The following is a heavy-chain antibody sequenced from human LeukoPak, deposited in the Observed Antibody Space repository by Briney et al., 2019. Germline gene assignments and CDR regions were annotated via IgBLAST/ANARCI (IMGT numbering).Heavy chain of an antibody. Sequence: ASVKVSCKASGYTFTSYGISWVRQAPGQGLEWMGGIIPIFGTANYAQKFQGRVTITADESTSTAYMELSSLRSEDTAVYYCARANSSSWFGGIRNYYYYGMDVWGQGTTVTVSS. J-gene: IGHJ6*02. CDR2: IIPIFGTA. V-gene: IGHV1-69*13. CDR3: ARANSSSWFGGIRNYYYYGMDV. CDR1: GYTFTSYG. D-gene: IGHD6-13*01.